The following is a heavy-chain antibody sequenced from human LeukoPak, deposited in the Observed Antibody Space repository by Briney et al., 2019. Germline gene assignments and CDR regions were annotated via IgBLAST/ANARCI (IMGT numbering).Heavy chain of an antibody. CDR3: AKDLGIRPPTQDCGGDCFDAFDI. CDR2: IKQDGSEK. CDR1: GFTFSSYW. Sequence: GGSLRLSCAASGFTFSSYWMSWVRQAPGKGLEWVANIKQDGSEKYYVDSVKGRFTISRDNAKNSLYLQMNSLRAEDTAVYYCAKDLGIRPPTQDCGGDCFDAFDIWGQGTMVTVSS. D-gene: IGHD2-21*01. V-gene: IGHV3-7*03. J-gene: IGHJ3*02.